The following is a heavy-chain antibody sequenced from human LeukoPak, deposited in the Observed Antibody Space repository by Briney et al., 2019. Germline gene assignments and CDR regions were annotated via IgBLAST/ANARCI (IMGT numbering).Heavy chain of an antibody. CDR1: GFTFSSYT. CDR3: AKEGGA. CDR2: IGGRGGST. J-gene: IGHJ5*02. V-gene: IGHV3-23*01. D-gene: IGHD3-16*01. Sequence: GGSLRLSCVGSGFTFSSYTMTWVRQAPGKGLEWVSAIGGRGGSTYYADSVKGRFTITRDNSKNTLYMQMGSLRAEDTAVYYCAKEGGAWGQGTLVTVSS.